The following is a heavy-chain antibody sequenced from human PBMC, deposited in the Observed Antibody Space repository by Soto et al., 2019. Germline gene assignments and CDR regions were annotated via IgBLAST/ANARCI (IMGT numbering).Heavy chain of an antibody. Sequence: PGGSLRLSCAASGFTFSVSAVHWVRQASGKGLEWIGRIRNKVNSYATVYPASVRGRFRLSRDDSKNTAYLQMNSLRTDDTAVYYCARGGGWLQSGRFDYWGQGTLVTVSS. J-gene: IGHJ4*02. CDR1: GFTFSVSA. CDR3: ARGGGWLQSGRFDY. CDR2: IRNKVNSYAT. V-gene: IGHV3-73*01. D-gene: IGHD5-12*01.